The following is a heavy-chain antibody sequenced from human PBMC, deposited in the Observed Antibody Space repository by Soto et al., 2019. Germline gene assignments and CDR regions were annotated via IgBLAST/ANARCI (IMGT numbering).Heavy chain of an antibody. V-gene: IGHV4-34*01. CDR3: ARGPFQGGYAFDY. J-gene: IGHJ4*02. CDR1: GGSFSGYY. Sequence: QVQLQQWGAGLLKPSETLSLTCAVYGGSFSGYYWSWIRQPPGKGLEWIGEINHSGSTNYNPSLKSRFTISVDTSQNQFSLKLSSVTAADTAVYYCARGPFQGGYAFDYWGQGTLVTVSS. D-gene: IGHD5-12*01. CDR2: INHSGST.